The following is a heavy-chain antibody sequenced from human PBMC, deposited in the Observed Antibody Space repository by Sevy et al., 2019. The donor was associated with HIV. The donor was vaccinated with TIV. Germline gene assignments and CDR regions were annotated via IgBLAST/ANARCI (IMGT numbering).Heavy chain of an antibody. CDR3: ARHGGIAVATLDY. D-gene: IGHD6-19*01. Sequence: SETLSLTCTVSGGSISSTTYYWGWIRQPPGKGLEWIASIYYSGSTYYNVSLESRVTISVDMSENQFSLRLSSVTAADTAVYYCARHGGIAVATLDYWGQGTLVSVSS. V-gene: IGHV4-39*01. CDR2: IYYSGST. CDR1: GGSISSTTYY. J-gene: IGHJ4*02.